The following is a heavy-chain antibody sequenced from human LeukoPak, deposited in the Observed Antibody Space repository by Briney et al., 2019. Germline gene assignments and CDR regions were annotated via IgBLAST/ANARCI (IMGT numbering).Heavy chain of an antibody. J-gene: IGHJ4*02. CDR2: IYYSGST. V-gene: IGHV4-59*01. Sequence: PSETLSLTCTVSGGSISSYYWSWIRQPPGKGLEWIGYIYYSGSTNYNPSLKSRVTISVDTSKNQFSLKLSSVTAADTAVYYCARDAGYDYVWGSYRPFDYWGQGTLVTVSS. CDR3: ARDAGYDYVWGSYRPFDY. CDR1: GGSISSYY. D-gene: IGHD3-16*02.